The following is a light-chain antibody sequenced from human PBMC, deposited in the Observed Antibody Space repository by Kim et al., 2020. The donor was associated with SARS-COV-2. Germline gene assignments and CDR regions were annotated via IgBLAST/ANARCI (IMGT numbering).Light chain of an antibody. V-gene: IGKV1-39*01. Sequence: DIQMTQSPSSLSASVGDRVTITCRASQSINNYLNWYQQKPGKAPQLLIYAASSLQSGVPSRFSGSGSGTDFTLTISSLQPEDFVTYYCQHTYSSPLNFGEGTKVDIK. J-gene: IGKJ4*01. CDR1: QSINNY. CDR2: AAS. CDR3: QHTYSSPLN.